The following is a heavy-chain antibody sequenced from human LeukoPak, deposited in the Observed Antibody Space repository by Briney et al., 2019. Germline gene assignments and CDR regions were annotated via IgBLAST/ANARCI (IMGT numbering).Heavy chain of an antibody. D-gene: IGHD3-22*01. J-gene: IGHJ6*02. CDR1: GFTFSSYG. CDR2: IWYDGSNK. V-gene: IGHV3-33*01. Sequence: GGSLRLSCAASGFTFSSYGMHWVRQAPGKGLEWVAVIWYDGSNKYYADSVKGRFTISRDNSKNTLYLQMNSLRAEDTAVYYCARGFTMIVVVNDFGMDVWGQGTTVTVSS. CDR3: ARGFTMIVVVNDFGMDV.